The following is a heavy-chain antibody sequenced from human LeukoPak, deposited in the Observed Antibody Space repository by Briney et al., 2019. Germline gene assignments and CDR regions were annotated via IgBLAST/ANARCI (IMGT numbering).Heavy chain of an antibody. D-gene: IGHD3-3*01. V-gene: IGHV1-46*01. CDR3: AREAGFLEDTYRDYYYYYYMDV. CDR1: GYTFTSYY. CDR2: INPSGGST. J-gene: IGHJ6*03. Sequence: GASVKVSCKASGYTFTSYYMHWVRQAPGQGLEWMGIINPSGGSTSYAQKFQGRVTMTRDMSTSTVYMELSSLRSEDTAVYYCAREAGFLEDTYRDYYYYYYMDVWGKGTTVTVSS.